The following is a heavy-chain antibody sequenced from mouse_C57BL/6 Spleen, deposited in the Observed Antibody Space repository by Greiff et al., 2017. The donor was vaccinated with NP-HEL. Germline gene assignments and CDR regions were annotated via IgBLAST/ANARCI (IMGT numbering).Heavy chain of an antibody. J-gene: IGHJ4*01. CDR1: GFTFSSYG. CDR2: ISSGGSYT. CDR3: ARHPHYYGSSSYAMDY. D-gene: IGHD1-1*01. Sequence: EVQGVESGGDLVKPGGSLKLSCAASGFTFSSYGMSWVRQTPDKRLEWVATISSGGSYTYYPDSVKGRVTISRDNAKNTLYLQKSSLKSEDTAMYYCARHPHYYGSSSYAMDYWGQGTSVTVSS. V-gene: IGHV5-6*01.